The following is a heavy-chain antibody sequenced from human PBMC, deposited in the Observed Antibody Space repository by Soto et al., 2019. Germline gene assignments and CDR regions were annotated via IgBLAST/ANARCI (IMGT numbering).Heavy chain of an antibody. CDR3: ARESEDLTSNFDY. CDR2: ISSTTNYI. V-gene: IGHV3-21*06. J-gene: IGHJ4*02. Sequence: PGGSLRLGCAASGFTFSRYLMNWGRQAPGKGLEWVSSISSTTNYIYYGDSMKGRFTISRDNAKNSLYLEMNSLRAEDTAVYYCARESEDLTSNFDYWGQGTLVTVSS. CDR1: GFTFSRYL.